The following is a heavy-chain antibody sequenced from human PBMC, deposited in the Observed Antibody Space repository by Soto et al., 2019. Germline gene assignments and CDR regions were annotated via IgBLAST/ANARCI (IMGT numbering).Heavy chain of an antibody. Sequence: PSDSLSLTCIYSGGSISTCNYHWGCFRQPPGKGLEWIGNIYYSGSSYYNPSFKCRVTISVDTSKNQFSLKLSSVTAADTAVYYCARQGFGELHGLVDVWGQGTTV. CDR2: IYYSGSS. D-gene: IGHD3-10*01. J-gene: IGHJ6*02. CDR3: ARQGFGELHGLVDV. V-gene: IGHV4-39*01. CDR1: GGSISTCNYH.